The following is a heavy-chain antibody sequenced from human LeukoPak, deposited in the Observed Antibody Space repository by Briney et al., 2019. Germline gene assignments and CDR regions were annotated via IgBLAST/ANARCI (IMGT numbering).Heavy chain of an antibody. J-gene: IGHJ4*02. V-gene: IGHV3-23*01. CDR2: ISGSGGST. D-gene: IGHD5-18*01. CDR1: GFTLSSYG. Sequence: GGSLRLSCAASGFTLSSYGLNWVRQAPGKGLEWVSVISGSGGSTYYADSVKGRFTISRDNSKNTLYLQMNSLRAEDTAVYYCAKDRPYSYVYWGQGTLVTVSS. CDR3: AKDRPYSYVY.